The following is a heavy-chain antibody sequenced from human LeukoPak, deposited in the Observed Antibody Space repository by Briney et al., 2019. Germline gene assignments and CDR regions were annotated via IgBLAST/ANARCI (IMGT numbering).Heavy chain of an antibody. D-gene: IGHD1-26*01. V-gene: IGHV3-21*01. CDR3: ARRYSGSYSIDY. CDR1: GFTFSSYS. Sequence: GGSLRLSCAASGFTFSSYSMNWVRQAPGKGLEWGSSISSSSSYIYYADSVKGRFTISRDNAKNSLYLQMNSLRAEDTAVYYCARRYSGSYSIDYWGQGTLVTVSS. J-gene: IGHJ4*02. CDR2: ISSSSSYI.